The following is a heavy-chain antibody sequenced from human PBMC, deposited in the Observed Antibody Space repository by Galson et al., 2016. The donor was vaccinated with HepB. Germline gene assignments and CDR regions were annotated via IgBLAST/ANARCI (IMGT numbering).Heavy chain of an antibody. D-gene: IGHD1-26*01. J-gene: IGHJ4*02. Sequence: SLRLSCAASGFTFSNYGMHWVRQSPDKGLEWVAVISYNGNTKFYADSVKGRFTISRDNSKNTLFLQMNSLRREDTAIYYCAKDRWERPTCYSFDYWGRGTLVTVSS. V-gene: IGHV3-30*18. CDR3: AKDRWERPTCYSFDY. CDR1: GFTFSNYG. CDR2: ISYNGNTK.